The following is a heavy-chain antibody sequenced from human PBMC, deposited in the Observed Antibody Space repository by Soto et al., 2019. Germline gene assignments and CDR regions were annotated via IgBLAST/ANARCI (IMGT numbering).Heavy chain of an antibody. Sequence: EVQLVESGGGLVQPGGSLRLSCVASGFTFSSYWMHWVRQAPGKGLVWVSRISRDGTITTYADSVKGRFTVSRDNAKNTLYLQMSSLRADDTAFYYCVRDPPGTGFDAWGQGALVTVSS. D-gene: IGHD1-1*01. J-gene: IGHJ5*02. V-gene: IGHV3-74*01. CDR1: GFTFSSYW. CDR3: VRDPPGTGFDA. CDR2: ISRDGTIT.